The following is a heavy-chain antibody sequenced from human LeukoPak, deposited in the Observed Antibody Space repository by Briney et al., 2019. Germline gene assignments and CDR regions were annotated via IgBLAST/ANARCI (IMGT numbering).Heavy chain of an antibody. CDR1: GYTFTSYD. J-gene: IGHJ5*02. CDR3: ARGVAMYSLEFDP. V-gene: IGHV1-2*02. Sequence: GASVKVSCKASGYTFTSYDINWVRQATGQGLEWMGWINPNSGGTKYAQKFQGRVTMTRDTSIGTAYMELTSLRSDDTAVYYCARGVAMYSLEFDPWGQGTLVTVSS. D-gene: IGHD3-3*01. CDR2: INPNSGGT.